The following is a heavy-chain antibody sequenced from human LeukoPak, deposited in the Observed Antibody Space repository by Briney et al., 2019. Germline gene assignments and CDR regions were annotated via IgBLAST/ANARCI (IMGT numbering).Heavy chain of an antibody. CDR1: GFTFSSYS. CDR3: AKDLGRIQFGY. CDR2: ISSSSSYI. V-gene: IGHV3-21*04. Sequence: GGSLRLSCAASGFTFSSYSMNWVRQAPGKGLEWASSISSSSSYIYYADSVKGRFTISRDNAKNTLYLQVRSLRAEDTAVYYCAKDLGRIQFGYWGQGALVTVSS. J-gene: IGHJ4*02. D-gene: IGHD5-18*01.